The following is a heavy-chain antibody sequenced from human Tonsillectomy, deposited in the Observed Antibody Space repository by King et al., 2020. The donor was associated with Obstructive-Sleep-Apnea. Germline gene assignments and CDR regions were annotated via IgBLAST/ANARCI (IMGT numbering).Heavy chain of an antibody. V-gene: IGHV3-21*01. CDR1: GFTFSSYS. CDR3: GGGPRRVYYYYGMDV. CDR2: ISSSSVYI. J-gene: IGHJ6*01. D-gene: IGHD3-16*01. Sequence: VQLVESGGGLVKPGGSLRLSCAASGFTFSSYSMNWVRQAPGKGLEWVSSISSSSVYIYYADSVKGRFTISRDNAKNSLYLQMNSLRAEDTAVYYCGGGPRRVYYYYGMDVWGQGTTVTVSS.